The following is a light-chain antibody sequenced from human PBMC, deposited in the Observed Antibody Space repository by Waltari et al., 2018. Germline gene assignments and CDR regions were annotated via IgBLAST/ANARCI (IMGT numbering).Light chain of an antibody. CDR3: SSYITTSTLEL. CDR1: SSDVGTYNY. V-gene: IGLV2-14*03. CDR2: DVS. Sequence: QSALTQPASVSGSPGQSITISCTGTSSDVGTYNYVSWYQQDPGKAPKLLIYDVSYRRSGVSYRFSGSKSCNTASLTISGLQAEDEADYYCSSYITTSTLELFGGGTSLTVL. J-gene: IGLJ3*02.